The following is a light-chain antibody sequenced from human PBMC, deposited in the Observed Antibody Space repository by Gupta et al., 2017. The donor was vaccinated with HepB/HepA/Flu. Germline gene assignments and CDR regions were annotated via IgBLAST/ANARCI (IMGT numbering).Light chain of an antibody. Sequence: DIQMTQSPSTLSASVGDRVTITCRASQSISSWLAWYQQKPGKAPKLLIYKASSLESGVPSRFSGSGYGTEFTLTSSSRQPDDFANYYGQQYNSYWTFGQGTKVEIK. CDR2: KAS. CDR3: QQYNSYWT. V-gene: IGKV1-5*03. J-gene: IGKJ1*01. CDR1: QSISSW.